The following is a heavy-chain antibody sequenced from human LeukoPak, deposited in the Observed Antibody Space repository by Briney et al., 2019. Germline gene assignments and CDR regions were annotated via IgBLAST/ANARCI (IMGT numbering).Heavy chain of an antibody. Sequence: SETLSLTCTVSGDSISSSRHSWGWIRQPPGKGLEWIGSISYSGSTYYNPSLKTRVTMSVDTSENQFSLKLSSVAAADSTVYYCVRIYCTSTSCYGDSYYGMDVWGQGTTVTVSS. CDR2: ISYSGST. J-gene: IGHJ6*02. CDR1: GDSISSSRHS. CDR3: VRIYCTSTSCYGDSYYGMDV. V-gene: IGHV4-39*01. D-gene: IGHD2-2*01.